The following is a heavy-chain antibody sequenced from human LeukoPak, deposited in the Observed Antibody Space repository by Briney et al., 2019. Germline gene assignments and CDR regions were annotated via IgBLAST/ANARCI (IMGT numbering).Heavy chain of an antibody. Sequence: GGSLRLSCAASGFTFSSYAMSWVRQAPGKRLEWVSSFSGGAGKTYYADSVKGRFTISRDNSQNTVYLQMSSLRAEDTAVYYCAKDQYIYGSSPFDYWGQGALVTVSS. CDR1: GFTFSSYA. V-gene: IGHV3-23*01. CDR3: AKDQYIYGSSPFDY. CDR2: FSGGAGKT. D-gene: IGHD3-10*01. J-gene: IGHJ4*02.